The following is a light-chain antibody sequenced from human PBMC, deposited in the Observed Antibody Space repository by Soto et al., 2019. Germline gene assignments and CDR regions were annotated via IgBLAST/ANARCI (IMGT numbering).Light chain of an antibody. Sequence: EIVLTQSPGTLSLSPGERVTLSCRASQSVSSSYLAWYQQKLGQAPRLLIYGASTRAAGIPDRFSGGGSGTDFTLTISRLEPEDFAVYYCQHYGSSSWTFGLGTRVQFK. CDR2: GAS. V-gene: IGKV3-20*01. J-gene: IGKJ1*01. CDR3: QHYGSSSWT. CDR1: QSVSSSY.